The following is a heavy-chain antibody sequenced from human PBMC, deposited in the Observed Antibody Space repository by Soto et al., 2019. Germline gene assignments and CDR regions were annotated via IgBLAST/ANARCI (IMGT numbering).Heavy chain of an antibody. CDR2: ISSDGSNK. J-gene: IGHJ6*02. D-gene: IGHD3-3*01. CDR3: ASHHHDFWSGQIYQNLYYNDMDV. V-gene: IGHV3-30-3*01. CDR1: GFTVSNYA. Sequence: XGCLTLFCAACGFTVSNYAMHWVRQAPGKGLEWVAVISSDGSNKHYADSVKGRLTISRDNSKNTLYLQMNSLRAEDTAVYYCASHHHDFWSGQIYQNLYYNDMDVWGQRTTVTVSS.